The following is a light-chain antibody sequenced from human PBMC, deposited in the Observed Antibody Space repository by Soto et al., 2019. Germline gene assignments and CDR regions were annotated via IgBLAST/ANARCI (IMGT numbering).Light chain of an antibody. Sequence: DIQMTQSPSSLSASVGDRVTITCRASQNINDYLNWYQKKPGKAPKLLIYAASSLQSGVPARFRGSGSGTEFTLTINSRQPEEFATYYCQQRYSSQFICGPGTTVDFK. CDR1: QNINDY. CDR2: AAS. CDR3: QQRYSSQFI. V-gene: IGKV1-39*01. J-gene: IGKJ3*01.